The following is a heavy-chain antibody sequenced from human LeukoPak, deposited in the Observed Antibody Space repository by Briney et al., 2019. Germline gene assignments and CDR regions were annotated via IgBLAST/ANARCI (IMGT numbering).Heavy chain of an antibody. CDR3: ARDHAYSYGFSYYFHS. Sequence: GGSLRLSCAASGFTFSSYAMSWVRQAPGKGLEWVSAISGSGGSTYYADSVKGRFTISRDNSKNTLYLQMNSLRPEDTAVYYCARDHAYSYGFSYYFHSWGQGTLVTVSS. D-gene: IGHD5-18*01. J-gene: IGHJ4*02. CDR1: GFTFSSYA. V-gene: IGHV3-23*01. CDR2: ISGSGGST.